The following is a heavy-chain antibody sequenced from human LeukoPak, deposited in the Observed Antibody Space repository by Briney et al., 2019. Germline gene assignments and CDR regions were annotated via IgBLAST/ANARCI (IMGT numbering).Heavy chain of an antibody. CDR1: GGSISSSSYY. D-gene: IGHD5-24*01. CDR3: ARQGRDGRFANY. J-gene: IGHJ4*02. Sequence: PSETLSLTCTVSGGSISSSSYYWGWIRQPPGKGLEWIGTIYYRGSTYYNPSLKSRVTISVDTSKNQFSLKLSSVTAADMAVYYCARQGRDGRFANYWGQGTLVTVSS. V-gene: IGHV4-39*01. CDR2: IYYRGST.